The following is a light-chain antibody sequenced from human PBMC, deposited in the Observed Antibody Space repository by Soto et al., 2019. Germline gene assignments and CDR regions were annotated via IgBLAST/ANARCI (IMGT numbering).Light chain of an antibody. CDR3: QQYNNWLST. CDR1: QSVSIN. Sequence: EIVMTQSPATLSVSPGERATLSCRASQSVSINLAWYQQIPGQAPRLLIYGASTRATGIPARFSGSGSGTEFTLTISSLQSEDFAVYYCQQYNNWLSTFGGGTKVEIK. CDR2: GAS. V-gene: IGKV3-15*01. J-gene: IGKJ4*01.